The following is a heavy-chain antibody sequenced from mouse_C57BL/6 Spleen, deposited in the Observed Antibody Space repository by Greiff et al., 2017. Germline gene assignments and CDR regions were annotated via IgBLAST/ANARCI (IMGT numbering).Heavy chain of an antibody. CDR3: TNYGSSYNFDY. D-gene: IGHD1-1*01. Sequence: VQLQPSGAELVRPGASVKLSCTASGFNIKDDYMHWVKQRPEQGMEWIGWLDPENGDTEYASKFQGKATITADTSSNTAYLQLSSRTSEDTAVYYCTNYGSSYNFDYWGQGTTLTVSS. V-gene: IGHV14-4*01. CDR1: GFNIKDDY. CDR2: LDPENGDT. J-gene: IGHJ2*01.